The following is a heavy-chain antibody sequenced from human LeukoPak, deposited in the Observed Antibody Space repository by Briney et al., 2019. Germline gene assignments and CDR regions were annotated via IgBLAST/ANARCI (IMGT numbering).Heavy chain of an antibody. J-gene: IGHJ4*02. CDR1: GFSFSDYE. CDR2: INHSGST. D-gene: IGHD3-10*01. Sequence: GSLRLSCAASGFSFSDYEMNWIRQPPGKGLEWIGEINHSGSTNYNPSLKSRVTISVDTSKNQFSLKLSSVTAADTAVYYCARLRILWFGESANFDYWGQGTLITVSS. V-gene: IGHV4-34*01. CDR3: ARLRILWFGESANFDY.